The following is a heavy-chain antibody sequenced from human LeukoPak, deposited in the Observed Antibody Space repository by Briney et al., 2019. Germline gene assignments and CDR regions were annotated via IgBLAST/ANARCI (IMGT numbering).Heavy chain of an antibody. CDR2: IWYDGSNK. D-gene: IGHD4-17*01. V-gene: IGHV3-33*01. J-gene: IGHJ6*02. CDR3: ARDPLTTVTTSGRYGMDV. Sequence: GGSLRFSCAASGFTFSSYGMHWVRQAPGKGLEWVAVIWYDGSNKYYADSVKGRFTISRDNSKNTLYLQMNSLRAEDTAVYYCARDPLTTVTTSGRYGMDVWGQGTTVTVSS. CDR1: GFTFSSYG.